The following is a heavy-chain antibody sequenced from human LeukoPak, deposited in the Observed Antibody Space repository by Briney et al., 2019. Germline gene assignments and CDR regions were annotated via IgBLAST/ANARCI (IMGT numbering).Heavy chain of an antibody. CDR2: INHSGST. CDR3: ARDNIVVVPAAGHDAFDI. D-gene: IGHD2-2*01. J-gene: IGHJ3*02. Sequence: PSETLSLTCAVYGGSFSGYYWSWIRQPPGKGLEWIGEINHSGSTNYNPSLKSRVTISVDTSKNQFSLKLSSVAAADTAVYYCARDNIVVVPAAGHDAFDIWGQGTMVTVSS. V-gene: IGHV4-34*01. CDR1: GGSFSGYY.